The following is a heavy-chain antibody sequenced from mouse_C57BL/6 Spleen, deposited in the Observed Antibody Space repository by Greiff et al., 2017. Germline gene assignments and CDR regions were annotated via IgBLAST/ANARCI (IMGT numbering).Heavy chain of an antibody. J-gene: IGHJ3*01. D-gene: IGHD2-1*01. CDR1: GYTFTSYW. CDR3: ARREYGNYWFAY. V-gene: IGHV1-52*01. Sequence: QVQLQQPGAELVRPGSSVKLSCKASGYTFTSYWMNWVKQRPIQGREWMGKIEPSDRETHYNQKFKDKATLTVDKSSSTAYMQISSLTSEDSAVYYCARREYGNYWFAYWGKGTLVTVSA. CDR2: IEPSDRET.